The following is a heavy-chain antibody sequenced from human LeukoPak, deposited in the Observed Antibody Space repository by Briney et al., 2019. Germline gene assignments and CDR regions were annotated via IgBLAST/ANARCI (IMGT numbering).Heavy chain of an antibody. D-gene: IGHD3-22*01. J-gene: IGHJ4*02. V-gene: IGHV1-58*02. CDR1: RFSFTSSA. CDR3: AAALHGYWDY. Sequence: SVKDSCKASRFSFTSSAMQWVPQARGQRLEWIGWIVVVSGNTNYAQKFQERVTITRDMSTSTAYMELSSLRSEDTAVYYCAAALHGYWDYWGQGTLDTLSS. CDR2: IVVVSGNT.